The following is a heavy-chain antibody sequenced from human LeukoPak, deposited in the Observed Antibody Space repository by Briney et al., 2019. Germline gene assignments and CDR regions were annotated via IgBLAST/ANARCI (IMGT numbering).Heavy chain of an antibody. D-gene: IGHD2-8*01. CDR1: GFTFSSYE. Sequence: SGGSLRLSCAASGFTFSSYEMNWVRQAPGKGLEWISDITSSGNAQSYADSVKGRFTISRDNAKKSLYLQMNSLRPEDTAVYYCAKVGGYTYGWDVYGMDVWGQGTTVTVSS. J-gene: IGHJ6*02. V-gene: IGHV3-48*03. CDR2: ITSSGNAQ. CDR3: AKVGGYTYGWDVYGMDV.